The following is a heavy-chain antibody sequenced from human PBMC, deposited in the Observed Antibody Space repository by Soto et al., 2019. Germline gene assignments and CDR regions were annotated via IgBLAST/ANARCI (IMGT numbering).Heavy chain of an antibody. D-gene: IGHD5-12*01. V-gene: IGHV3-23*01. J-gene: IGHJ4*02. CDR2: ISGSGGST. CDR1: GFTFSSYA. Sequence: GGSLRLSCAASGFTFSSYAMSWVRQAPGKWLEWVSAISGSGGSTYYADSVKGRFTISRDNSKNTLYLQMNSLRAEDTAVYYCAKDREIVDIVATIGYWGQGXLVTVYS. CDR3: AKDREIVDIVATIGY.